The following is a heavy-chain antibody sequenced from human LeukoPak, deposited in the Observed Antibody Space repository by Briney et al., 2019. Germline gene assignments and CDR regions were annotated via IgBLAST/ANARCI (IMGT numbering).Heavy chain of an antibody. CDR2: ISSSGSTI. V-gene: IGHV3-11*04. J-gene: IGHJ4*02. D-gene: IGHD3-3*01. CDR1: GFTFSDYY. CDR3: ARDGSLDDFWSGYYFRFDY. Sequence: PGGSLRLSCAASGFTFSDYYMSWIRQAPGKGLEWVSYISSSGSTIYYADSVKGRFTISRDNAKNSLYLQMNSLRAEDTAVYYCARDGSLDDFWSGYYFRFDYWGQGTLVTVSS.